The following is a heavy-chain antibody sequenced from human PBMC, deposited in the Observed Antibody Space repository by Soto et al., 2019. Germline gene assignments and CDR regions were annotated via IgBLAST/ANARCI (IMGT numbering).Heavy chain of an antibody. V-gene: IGHV3-23*01. J-gene: IGHJ4*02. CDR2: ISGSGGST. D-gene: IGHD5-18*01. CDR1: GFTFSSYA. CDR3: AKEVTWIQLDPPNYFDY. Sequence: GGSLRLSCAASGFTFSSYAMSWVRQAPGKGLEWVSAISGSGGSTYYADSVKGRFTISRDNSKNTLYLQMNSLRAEDTAVYYCAKEVTWIQLDPPNYFDYWGQGTLVTVSS.